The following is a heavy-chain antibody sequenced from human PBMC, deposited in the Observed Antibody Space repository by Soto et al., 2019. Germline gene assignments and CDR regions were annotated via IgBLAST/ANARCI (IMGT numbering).Heavy chain of an antibody. CDR2: TIPATGTA. J-gene: IGHJ4*02. CDR3: ARGGPGRRQLDPFDH. CDR1: GGTFSSYG. D-gene: IGHD6-6*01. V-gene: IGHV1-69*12. Sequence: QVQLVQSGAEVKKPGSSVKVSCKASGGTFSSYGINWVRQAPGQGLEWMGGTIPATGTAIYAQNFQGRVTIIADESTSTAYMELRSLRSEDTAVYYCARGGPGRRQLDPFDHWGQGTLVTVSS.